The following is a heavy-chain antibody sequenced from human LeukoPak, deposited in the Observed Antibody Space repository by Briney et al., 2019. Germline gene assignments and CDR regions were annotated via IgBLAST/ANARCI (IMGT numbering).Heavy chain of an antibody. CDR2: ISAYNGNT. J-gene: IGHJ4*02. CDR3: ARYYYDYVWGSYRIDY. CDR1: GYTFTSYG. V-gene: IGHV1-18*01. D-gene: IGHD3-16*02. Sequence: ASVNVSCKASGYTFTSYGISWVRQAPGQGLEWMGWISAYNGNTNYAQKLQGRVTMTTDTSTSTAYMELRSLRSDDTAVYYCARYYYDYVWGSYRIDYWGQRTLVTVSS.